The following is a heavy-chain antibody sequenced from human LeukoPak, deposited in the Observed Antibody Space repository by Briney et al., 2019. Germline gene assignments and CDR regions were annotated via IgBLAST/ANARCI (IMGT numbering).Heavy chain of an antibody. D-gene: IGHD3-22*01. CDR1: GFTLSRYW. CDR2: IKQDGSEK. V-gene: IGHV3-7*01. J-gene: IGHJ4*02. CDR3: RAATRYLDYYYDY. Sequence: GGSLRLSCEASGFTLSRYWMTWVRQAPGKGLELVASIKQDGSEKYYVDSVKGRFTISRDNAKNSLYLQMSSLRIEDTAIYYCRAATRYLDYYYDYWGQGTLVTVSS.